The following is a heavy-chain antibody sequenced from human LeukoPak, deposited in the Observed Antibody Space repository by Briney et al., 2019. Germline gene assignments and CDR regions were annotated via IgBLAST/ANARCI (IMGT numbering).Heavy chain of an antibody. CDR3: ARMSMVRGVISDY. CDR2: INHRGST. J-gene: IGHJ4*02. D-gene: IGHD3-10*01. CDR1: GGSFSGYY. Sequence: SETLSLTCAVYGGSFSGYYWSGIRQPPGKGLEWIGEINHRGSTNYNPSLKSRVTISVDTSKNQFSLKLSSATAADTAVYYCARMSMVRGVISDYWGQGTLVTVSS. V-gene: IGHV4-34*01.